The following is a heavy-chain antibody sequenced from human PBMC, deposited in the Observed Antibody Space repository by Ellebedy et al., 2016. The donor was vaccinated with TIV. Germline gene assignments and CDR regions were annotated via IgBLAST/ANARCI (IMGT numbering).Heavy chain of an antibody. Sequence: SETLSLTXTVSGGAITNYRYYWGWLRQPPGKGLEWIGTFYYSGSTYYNPSLKSRVTISVDTSKNLFSLKLNSVTAADTATYYCARHASGVSAFDPWGQGTLVTVSS. CDR3: ARHASGVSAFDP. CDR2: FYYSGST. V-gene: IGHV4-39*01. D-gene: IGHD7-27*01. J-gene: IGHJ5*02. CDR1: GGAITNYRYY.